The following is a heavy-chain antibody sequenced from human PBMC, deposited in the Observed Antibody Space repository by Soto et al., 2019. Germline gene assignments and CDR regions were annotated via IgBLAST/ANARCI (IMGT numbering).Heavy chain of an antibody. V-gene: IGHV3-9*01. CDR3: AKDFDSSGDPSNFDY. CDR2: ITWTSNTI. J-gene: IGHJ4*02. CDR1: GFTFDDYG. Sequence: GGSLRLSCAASGFTFDDYGMHWVRQAPGKVLEWVSGITWTSNTIAYADSVKGRFIISRENAKNSLYMQMNSLRVEDTALYYCAKDFDSSGDPSNFDYWGQGTQVTVSS. D-gene: IGHD3-22*01.